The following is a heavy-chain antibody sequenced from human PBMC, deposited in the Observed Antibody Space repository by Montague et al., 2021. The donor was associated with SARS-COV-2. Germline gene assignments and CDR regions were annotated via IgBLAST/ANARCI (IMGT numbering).Heavy chain of an antibody. D-gene: IGHD2-2*01. J-gene: IGHJ4*01. Sequence: SETLSLTCAVSGDSMSSNNWWTWVRQSPGKGLEWIGEIHHIVGTNYNPSLKSRVSISVDKSRTQFSLNLNSVTAADTAFYYCATVFSGCSATSRYLYNWGRGTLVTVSS. CDR3: ATVFSGCSATSRYLYN. CDR2: IHHIVGT. V-gene: IGHV4-4*02. CDR1: GDSMSSNNW.